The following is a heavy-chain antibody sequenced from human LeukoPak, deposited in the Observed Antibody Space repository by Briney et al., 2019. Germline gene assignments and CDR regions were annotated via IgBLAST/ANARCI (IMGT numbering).Heavy chain of an antibody. CDR3: AKDPYYYGSGSYDP. CDR2: IRYDGSNK. D-gene: IGHD3-10*01. CDR1: GFAFSSYG. J-gene: IGHJ5*02. V-gene: IGHV3-30*02. Sequence: GGSLRLSCAASGFAFSSYGMHWVRQAPGKGLEWVAFIRYDGSNKYYADSVKGRFTISRDNSKNTLYLQMNSLRAEDTAVYYCAKDPYYYGSGSYDPWGQGTLVTVSS.